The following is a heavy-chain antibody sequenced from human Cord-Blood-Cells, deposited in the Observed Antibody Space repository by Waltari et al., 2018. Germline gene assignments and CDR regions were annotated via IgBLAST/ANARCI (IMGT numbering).Heavy chain of an antibody. Sequence: EVQLVESGGGLVKPGGSLRLSCAASGFTFSSNSMNWVRQAPGKGLERVSSISSSSSYIYYADSAKGRFTISRDNAKNSLYLQMSGLRAEDTAVYYCARDLGAGRYFDYWGQGTLVTVSS. V-gene: IGHV3-21*01. CDR1: GFTFSSNS. CDR2: ISSSSSYI. J-gene: IGHJ4*02. CDR3: ARDLGAGRYFDY.